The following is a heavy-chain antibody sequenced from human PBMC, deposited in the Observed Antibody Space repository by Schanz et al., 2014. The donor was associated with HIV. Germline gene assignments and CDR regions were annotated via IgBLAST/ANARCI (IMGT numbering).Heavy chain of an antibody. Sequence: EVQLLESGGGLVQPGGSLRLSCAASGFTFSSYAMSWVRQAPGKGLEWVSYITPDGTITYADSVKGRFTTSRDSSKNTLYLQMNSLRVEDTAVYYCANTEYPYSSSSDYYYGMDVWGQGTTLTVSS. CDR3: ANTEYPYSSSSDYYYGMDV. D-gene: IGHD6-6*01. J-gene: IGHJ6*02. CDR1: GFTFSSYA. CDR2: ITPDGTI. V-gene: IGHV3-23*01.